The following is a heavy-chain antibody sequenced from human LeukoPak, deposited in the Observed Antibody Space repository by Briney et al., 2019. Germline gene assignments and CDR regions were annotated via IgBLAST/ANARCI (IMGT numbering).Heavy chain of an antibody. CDR3: ASGPRGYSYGYGIDY. CDR1: GYTFTSYD. D-gene: IGHD5-18*01. Sequence: ASVKVSCKASGYTFTSYDINWVRQATGQGLEWMGWMNPNSGNTGYAQKFQGRVTITSNTSISTAYMELSSLRAEDTAVYYCASGPRGYSYGYGIDYWGQGTLVTVSS. J-gene: IGHJ4*02. V-gene: IGHV1-8*03. CDR2: MNPNSGNT.